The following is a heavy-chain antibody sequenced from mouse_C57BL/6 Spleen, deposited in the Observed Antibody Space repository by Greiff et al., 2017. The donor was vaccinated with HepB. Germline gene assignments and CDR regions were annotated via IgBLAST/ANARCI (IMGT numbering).Heavy chain of an antibody. D-gene: IGHD2-3*01. Sequence: EVQVVESGGGLVQPKGSLKLSCAASGFTFNTYAMHWVRQAPGKGLEWVARIRSKSSNYATYYANSGKDRFTISRDDSQSMLYLQMNNLKTEDTAMYYGVGGHLDGYYDVAWFAYWGQGTLVTVSA. CDR1: GFTFNTYA. CDR2: IRSKSSNYAT. J-gene: IGHJ3*01. V-gene: IGHV10-3*01. CDR3: VGGHLDGYYDVAWFAY.